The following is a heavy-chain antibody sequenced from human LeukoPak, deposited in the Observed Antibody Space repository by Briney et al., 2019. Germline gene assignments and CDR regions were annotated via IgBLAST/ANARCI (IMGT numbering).Heavy chain of an antibody. CDR2: IYDRGST. J-gene: IGHJ5*02. CDR1: GASISSHY. D-gene: IGHD1-26*01. Sequence: SETLSLTCTVTGASISSHYWWCLRQTPGTGRVWIGDIYDRGSTTYNPSLKSRVSISVDTSRNQLSLNLRSVTAADTAVYYCAKIEVGRFDPWGQGTLVTVSS. V-gene: IGHV4-59*11. CDR3: AKIEVGRFDP.